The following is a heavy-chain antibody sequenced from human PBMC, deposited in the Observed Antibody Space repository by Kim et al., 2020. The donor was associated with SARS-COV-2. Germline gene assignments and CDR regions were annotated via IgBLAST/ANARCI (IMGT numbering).Heavy chain of an antibody. D-gene: IGHD3-3*01. CDR2: INHSGST. V-gene: IGHV4-34*01. Sequence: SETLSLTCAVYGGSFSGYYWSWIRQPPGKGLEWIGEINHSGSTNYNPSLKSRVTISVDTSKNQFSLKLSSVTAADTAVYYCARSITIFGVVIQSNWFDPWGQGTLVTVSS. CDR3: ARSITIFGVVIQSNWFDP. CDR1: GGSFSGYY. J-gene: IGHJ5*02.